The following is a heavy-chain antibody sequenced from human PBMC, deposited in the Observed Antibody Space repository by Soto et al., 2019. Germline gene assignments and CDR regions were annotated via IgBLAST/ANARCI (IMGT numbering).Heavy chain of an antibody. CDR2: IYPEDSDI. D-gene: IGHD3-16*01. Sequence: PGESLKISCKGSGYSFRSYWIGWVRQMPGKGLEWMGIIYPEDSDIRYSPSFQGQVTISTDKSISTAYLQWSSLKASDTAVYFCATGGSGAPYYFDYWGQGTLVTVSS. J-gene: IGHJ4*02. V-gene: IGHV5-51*01. CDR3: ATGGSGAPYYFDY. CDR1: GYSFRSYW.